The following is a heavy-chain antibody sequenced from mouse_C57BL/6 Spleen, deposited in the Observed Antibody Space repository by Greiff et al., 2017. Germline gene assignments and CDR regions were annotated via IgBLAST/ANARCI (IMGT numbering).Heavy chain of an antibody. D-gene: IGHD1-1*01. J-gene: IGHJ2*01. CDR1: GYTFTSYW. CDR2: IYPGSGST. CDR3: ARNYGSSLFAY. Sequence: QVQLQQSGAELVKPGASVQMSCKASGYTFTSYWITWVKQRPGQGLEWIGDIYPGSGSTNYNEKFKSKATLTVDTSSSTAYMQLSSLTSEDSAVYYCARNYGSSLFAYRRPGATLTAFS. V-gene: IGHV1-55*01.